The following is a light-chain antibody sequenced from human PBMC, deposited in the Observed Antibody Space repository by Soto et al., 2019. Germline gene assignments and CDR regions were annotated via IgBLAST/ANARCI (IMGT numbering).Light chain of an antibody. V-gene: IGKV3-11*01. Sequence: EIVLTQSPATVSLSPGERATLSCRASQSISSYLAWYQQKPGQPPRLLIYGASNRATGIPARFSGSGSGTDFTLTISSLEPEAFAVYYCQLRSNWLFTFGQGTQLEIK. CDR1: QSISSY. J-gene: IGKJ2*01. CDR2: GAS. CDR3: QLRSNWLFT.